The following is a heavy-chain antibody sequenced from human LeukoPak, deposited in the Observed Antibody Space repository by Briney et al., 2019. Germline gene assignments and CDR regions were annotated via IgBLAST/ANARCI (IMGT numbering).Heavy chain of an antibody. CDR3: ARQQRGYSDYDF. CDR1: GYTFTSYA. V-gene: IGHV1-3*01. Sequence: ASVKVSCKASGYTFTSYAMHWVHQAPGQRLEWMGWISAGNGNTKYSQEFQGRVTITRDTSAYTAYMELSSLRSEDTAVYYCARQQRGYSDYDFWGQGTLVTVSS. D-gene: IGHD5-12*01. CDR2: ISAGNGNT. J-gene: IGHJ4*02.